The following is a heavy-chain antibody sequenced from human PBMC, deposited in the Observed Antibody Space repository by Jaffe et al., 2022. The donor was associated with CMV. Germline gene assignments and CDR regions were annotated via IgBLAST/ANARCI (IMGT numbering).Heavy chain of an antibody. CDR2: ISSSSSYI. D-gene: IGHD6-19*01. Sequence: EVQLVESGGGLVKPGGSLRLSCAASGFTFSSYSMNWVRQAPGKGLEWVSSISSSSSYIYYADSVKGRFTISRDNAKNSLYLQMNSLRAEDTAVYYCASLRTYSSGWYADLQIDYWGQGTLVTVSS. J-gene: IGHJ4*02. V-gene: IGHV3-21*01. CDR1: GFTFSSYS. CDR3: ASLRTYSSGWYADLQIDY.